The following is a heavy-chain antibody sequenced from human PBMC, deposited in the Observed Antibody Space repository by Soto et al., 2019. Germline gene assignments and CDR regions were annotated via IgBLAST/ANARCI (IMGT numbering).Heavy chain of an antibody. Sequence: SQTLSLTCAITGDSVSSNSAGWSWVRQSPSRGLEWLGRTYYRSKWYYEYAVSVRGRITINPDTSKNQFPLKLSSVTAADTAVYYCARDLSVSGSYRFDYWGQGTLVTVSS. V-gene: IGHV6-1*01. J-gene: IGHJ4*02. D-gene: IGHD3-16*02. CDR1: GDSVSSNSAG. CDR2: TYYRSKWYY. CDR3: ARDLSVSGSYRFDY.